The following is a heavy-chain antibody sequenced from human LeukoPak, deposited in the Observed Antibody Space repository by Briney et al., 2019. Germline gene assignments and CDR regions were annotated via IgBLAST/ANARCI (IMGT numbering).Heavy chain of an antibody. V-gene: IGHV3-48*01. CDR3: AKDPLGGYQLLYFDY. CDR1: GFTFSSYS. Sequence: GGSLRLSCAASGFTFSSYSMNWVRQAPGKGLEWVSYISSSSSTIYYADSVKGRFTISRDNAKNSLYLQMNSLRAEDTAVYYCAKDPLGGYQLLYFDYWGQGTLVTVSS. CDR2: ISSSSSTI. J-gene: IGHJ4*02. D-gene: IGHD2-2*01.